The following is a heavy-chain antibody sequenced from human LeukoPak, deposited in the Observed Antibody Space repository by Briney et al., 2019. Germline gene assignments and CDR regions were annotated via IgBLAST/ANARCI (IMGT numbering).Heavy chain of an antibody. CDR2: IYYSGST. CDR1: GGSISSGGYY. Sequence: SETLSLTCTVSGGSISSGGYYWSWIRQHPGEGLEWIGYIYYSGSTYYNPSLKSRVTISVDTSKNQFSLKLSSVTAADTAVYYCARFRGYSYDFDYWGQGTLVTVSS. CDR3: ARFRGYSYDFDY. J-gene: IGHJ4*02. D-gene: IGHD5-18*01. V-gene: IGHV4-31*03.